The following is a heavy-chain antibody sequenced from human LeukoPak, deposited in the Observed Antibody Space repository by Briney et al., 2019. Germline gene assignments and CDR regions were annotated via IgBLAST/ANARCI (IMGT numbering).Heavy chain of an antibody. D-gene: IGHD5-18*01. Sequence: PSQTLSLTCTVSGGSISSGSYYWSWIRQPAGKGLEWIGLIYTSGSTNYNPSLKSRVTISVDTSKKQFSLKLSSVTAADTAVYYCARENTAMAPNFDYWGQGTPVTVSS. V-gene: IGHV4-61*02. CDR2: IYTSGST. CDR1: GGSISSGSYY. J-gene: IGHJ4*02. CDR3: ARENTAMAPNFDY.